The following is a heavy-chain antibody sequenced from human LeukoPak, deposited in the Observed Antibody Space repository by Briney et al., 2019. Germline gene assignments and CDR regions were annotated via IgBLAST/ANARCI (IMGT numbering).Heavy chain of an antibody. J-gene: IGHJ5*02. CDR2: INTDGSST. D-gene: IGHD6-19*01. CDR3: ASLAVAVNWFDP. V-gene: IGHV3-74*01. CDR1: GFTFSSYW. Sequence: GGSLRLSCAASGFTFSSYWMHWVRQAPGKGLVWVSRINTDGSSTSYADSVKGRFTISRDNAKNTLYLQMNSLRAEDTAVYYCASLAVAVNWFDPWGQGTLVTVSS.